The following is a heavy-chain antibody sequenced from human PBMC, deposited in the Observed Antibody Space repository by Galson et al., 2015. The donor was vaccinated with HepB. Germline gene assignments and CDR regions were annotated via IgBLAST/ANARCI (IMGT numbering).Heavy chain of an antibody. CDR3: ARGTGHYYYGMDV. Sequence: SVKVSCKASGYTFTGFYMHWVRQAPGQGLQWMAWINPKSGGTKYAHKSQGSVTITRDTSINTTYMELSRLSSDDTAVYYCARGTGHYYYGMDVWGQGTTVTVSS. CDR1: GYTFTGFY. CDR2: INPKSGGT. V-gene: IGHV1-2*02. J-gene: IGHJ6*02.